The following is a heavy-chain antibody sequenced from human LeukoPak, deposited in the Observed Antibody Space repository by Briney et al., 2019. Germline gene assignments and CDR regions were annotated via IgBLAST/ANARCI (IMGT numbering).Heavy chain of an antibody. CDR1: GFTFSSYA. D-gene: IGHD2-15*01. CDR3: AKDFRIGYSAHFDY. V-gene: IGHV3-23*01. J-gene: IGHJ4*02. Sequence: GGSLRLSCAASGFTFSSYAMSWVRQAPGKGLEWVSTISGSGGSTYYADSVKGRFTISRDNSKNTLYLQMDSLRGEDTAVYYCAKDFRIGYSAHFDYWGQGALVTVSS. CDR2: ISGSGGST.